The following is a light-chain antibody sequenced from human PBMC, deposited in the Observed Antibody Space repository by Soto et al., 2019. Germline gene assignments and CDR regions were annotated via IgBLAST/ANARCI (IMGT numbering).Light chain of an antibody. V-gene: IGKV1-5*03. J-gene: IGKJ1*01. CDR3: QQYNDNWT. Sequence: TQITQPPSTPSAPVGDRVTITCRAIQSISSWLAWYQQKPGKAPKLLIYKASTLQSGVPSRFSGSGSGTEFTLAISSLELDDSATYYCQQYNDNWTFGQGTKVDIK. CDR1: QSISSW. CDR2: KAS.